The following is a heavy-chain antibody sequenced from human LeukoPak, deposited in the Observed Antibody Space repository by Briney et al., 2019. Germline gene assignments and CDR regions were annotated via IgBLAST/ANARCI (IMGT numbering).Heavy chain of an antibody. V-gene: IGHV4-38-2*02. J-gene: IGHJ4*02. Sequence: PSETLSLTCTVSGYSISSDYYWGWIRQLPGKGLEWIGSISHTGSTNYNPSFKSRVTISVDRSKNQLSLKLSSVTAADTAVYYCASSGLPTVTTKYWGQGTLVTVSS. D-gene: IGHD4-17*01. CDR2: ISHTGST. CDR1: GYSISSDYY. CDR3: ASSGLPTVTTKY.